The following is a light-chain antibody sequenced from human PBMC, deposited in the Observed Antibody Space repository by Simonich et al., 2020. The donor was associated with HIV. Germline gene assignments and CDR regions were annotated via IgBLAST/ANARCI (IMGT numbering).Light chain of an antibody. J-gene: IGLJ2*01. V-gene: IGLV5-45*01. CDR2: YKSDSDK. CDR1: SGINGGTYR. Sequence: QAVLTQPASLSASSGASASLTCTLRSGINGGTYRIYWYPQKPGSPPQYLLGYKSDSDKHQGYGVPSRFSGSKDASANAGILLISGLQSEDEADYYCMIWHSSAVVFGGGTKLTVL. CDR3: MIWHSSAVV.